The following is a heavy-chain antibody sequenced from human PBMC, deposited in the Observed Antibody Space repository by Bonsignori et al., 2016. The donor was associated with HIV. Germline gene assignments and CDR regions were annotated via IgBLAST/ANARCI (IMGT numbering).Heavy chain of an antibody. CDR2: INHSGST. V-gene: IGHV4-34*01. CDR3: ARGPWIAAAVPFGY. J-gene: IGHJ4*02. Sequence: RQAPGKGLEWIGEINHSGSTNYNPSLKSRVTISVDTSKNQFSLKLSSVTAADTAVYYCARGPWIAAAVPFGYWGQGTLVTVSS. D-gene: IGHD6-13*01.